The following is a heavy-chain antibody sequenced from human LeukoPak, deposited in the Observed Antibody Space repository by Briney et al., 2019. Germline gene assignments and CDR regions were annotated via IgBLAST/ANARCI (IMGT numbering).Heavy chain of an antibody. Sequence: GGSLRLSCAASGFTFSSYWMHWVRHAPGKGLVWVSRINSDGSSTNYADSVKGRFTISRDNAKNTLYLQMNSLRAEDTAVYYCARDGDLGYCSGGSCYKYYYYYMDVWGKGTTVTVSS. CDR2: INSDGSST. D-gene: IGHD2-15*01. V-gene: IGHV3-74*01. CDR3: ARDGDLGYCSGGSCYKYYYYYMDV. J-gene: IGHJ6*03. CDR1: GFTFSSYW.